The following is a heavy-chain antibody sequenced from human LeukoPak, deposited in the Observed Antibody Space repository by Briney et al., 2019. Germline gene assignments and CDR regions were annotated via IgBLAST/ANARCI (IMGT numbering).Heavy chain of an antibody. CDR1: GFTFSSYG. J-gene: IGHJ4*02. CDR2: ISYDGSNK. Sequence: GRSLRLSCAASGFTFSSYGMHWVRQAPGKGLEWVAVISYDGSNKYYADSVKGRFTISRDNSKNTLYLQMNSLRAEDTAVYYCAKEADCRCGSCYSGLDYWGQGTLVTVSS. V-gene: IGHV3-30*18. CDR3: AKEADCRCGSCYSGLDY. D-gene: IGHD2-15*01.